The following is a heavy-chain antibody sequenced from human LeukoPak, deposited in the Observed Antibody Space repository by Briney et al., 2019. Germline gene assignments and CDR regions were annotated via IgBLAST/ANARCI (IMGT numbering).Heavy chain of an antibody. CDR1: GFTFSSYS. CDR2: ISSSSSYI. J-gene: IGHJ4*02. D-gene: IGHD3-3*01. Sequence: GGSLRLSCARSGFTFSSYSMNWVRQAPGKGLEWVSSISSSSSYIYYAGSVKGRFTISRDNAKNSLYLQMNGLRAEDTAVYYCAIHYDFWSGSLMGYWGQGTLVTVSS. CDR3: AIHYDFWSGSLMGY. V-gene: IGHV3-21*01.